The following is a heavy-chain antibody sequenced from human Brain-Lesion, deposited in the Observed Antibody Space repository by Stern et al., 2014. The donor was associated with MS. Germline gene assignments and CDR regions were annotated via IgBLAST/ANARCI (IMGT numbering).Heavy chain of an antibody. Sequence: VQLVESGPGLVKPSQTLSLTCTVSGGSISSGRDYWSWLRQPVGKGLEWIGRIHPSGSAFYTPSLKSRVTISTDTSMNQFSLELNSATAADTAIYYCASGYRIFDYWGQGILVTVSS. CDR3: ASGYRIFDY. CDR1: GGSISSGRDY. D-gene: IGHD5-18*01. CDR2: IHPSGSA. J-gene: IGHJ4*02. V-gene: IGHV4-61*02.